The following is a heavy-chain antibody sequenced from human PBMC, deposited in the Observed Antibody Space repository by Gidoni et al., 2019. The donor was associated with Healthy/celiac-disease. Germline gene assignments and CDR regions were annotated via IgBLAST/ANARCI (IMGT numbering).Heavy chain of an antibody. CDR2: IIPIFGTA. D-gene: IGHD5-12*01. Sequence: QVQLVQSGAAVKKPGPSVKVSCKAPGGTSSGYAISWVRQAPGQGLEWMGGIIPIFGTANYAQKFQGRVTITADESTSTAYMELSSLRSEDTAVYYCARAYVDESNWFDPWGQGTLVTVSS. V-gene: IGHV1-69*01. CDR3: ARAYVDESNWFDP. J-gene: IGHJ5*02. CDR1: GGTSSGYA.